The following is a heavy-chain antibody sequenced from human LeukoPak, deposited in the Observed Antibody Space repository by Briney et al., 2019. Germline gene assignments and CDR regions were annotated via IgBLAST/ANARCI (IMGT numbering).Heavy chain of an antibody. V-gene: IGHV4-59*08. Sequence: SETLSLTCTVSGGSISSYYWSWIRQPPGKGLEWIGYIYYSGSTNYNPSLKSRVTISFDTSKNQFSLRLSSVTAADTAVYYCARQFAVAEQGVDYWGQGTLVTVSS. D-gene: IGHD6-19*01. CDR2: IYYSGST. CDR3: ARQFAVAEQGVDY. CDR1: GGSISSYY. J-gene: IGHJ4*02.